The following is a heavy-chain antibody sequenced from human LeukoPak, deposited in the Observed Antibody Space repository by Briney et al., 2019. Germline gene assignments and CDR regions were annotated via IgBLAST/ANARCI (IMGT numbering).Heavy chain of an antibody. CDR1: GFTFDDYT. CDR2: ISWDGGST. J-gene: IGHJ4*02. D-gene: IGHD3-10*01. CDR3: AKDMVRAVSAKTLDY. V-gene: IGHV3-43*01. Sequence: GGSLRLSCAASGFTFDDYTMHWVRQAPGKGLEWVSLISWDGGSTYFADSVKGRFTISRDYSKNSLYLQMNSLRTEDTALYYCAKDMVRAVSAKTLDYWGQGTLVTVSS.